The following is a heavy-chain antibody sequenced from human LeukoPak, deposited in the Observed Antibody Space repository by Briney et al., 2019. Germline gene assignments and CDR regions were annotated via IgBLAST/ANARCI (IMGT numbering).Heavy chain of an antibody. CDR3: ARREWFVGETGLEYFDY. Sequence: GGSLRLSCAASGFTFSSYWMSWVRQAPGKGLEWVANIKQDGSEKYYVDSVKGRFTISRDNAKNSLYLQMNSLRAEDTAVYYYARREWFVGETGLEYFDYWGQGTLVTVSS. D-gene: IGHD3-3*01. CDR2: IKQDGSEK. V-gene: IGHV3-7*01. J-gene: IGHJ4*02. CDR1: GFTFSSYW.